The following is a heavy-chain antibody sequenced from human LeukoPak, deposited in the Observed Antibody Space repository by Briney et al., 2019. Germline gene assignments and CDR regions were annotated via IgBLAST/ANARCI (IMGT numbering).Heavy chain of an antibody. CDR1: GFTFSSYD. Sequence: GGPLRLSCAASGFTFSSYDMHCVRQTTGKGLEWVSGIGTAGATFYPGSVKGRFTISRENAKNSLYLQMNNLRAGDTAVYYCTRATAGFDYWGQGTLVTVSS. J-gene: IGHJ4*02. CDR3: TRATAGFDY. CDR2: IGTAGAT. V-gene: IGHV3-13*01.